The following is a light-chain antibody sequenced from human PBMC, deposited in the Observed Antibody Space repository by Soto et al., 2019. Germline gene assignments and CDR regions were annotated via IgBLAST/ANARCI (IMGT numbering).Light chain of an antibody. J-gene: IGKJ1*01. CDR2: AAS. CDR3: QQYNNWPRT. V-gene: IGKV3-15*01. Sequence: EIVMTQAPATLSGSLGERATLSCRASQSVGSNLAWFQQKPGQAPRLLMFAASSRATGFPARFSGSGSGTEFNFTISSLQSEDFGVYYCQQYNNWPRTFGQGTKVEIK. CDR1: QSVGSN.